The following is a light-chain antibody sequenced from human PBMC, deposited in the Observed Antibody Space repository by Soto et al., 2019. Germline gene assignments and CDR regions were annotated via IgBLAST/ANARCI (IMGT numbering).Light chain of an antibody. CDR3: CSYAGTSTVL. J-gene: IGLJ2*01. CDR1: SSDVGSYNL. CDR2: EGN. V-gene: IGLV2-23*01. Sequence: QSVLTQPASVSGSPGQSITLSCTGSSSDVGSYNLVSWYQQLPGKAPKLMIYEGNKRPSGVSNRFSGSKSGNTASLTISGLQAEDEGDYYCCSYAGTSTVLFGGGTKLTVL.